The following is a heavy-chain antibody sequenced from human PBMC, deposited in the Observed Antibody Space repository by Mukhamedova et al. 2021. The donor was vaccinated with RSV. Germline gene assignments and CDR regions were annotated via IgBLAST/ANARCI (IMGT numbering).Heavy chain of an antibody. V-gene: IGHV3-23*01. CDR3: ATDPPDCRIGTCSTGDYYY. D-gene: IGHD2-2*02. CDR1: SYA. Sequence: SYAMSWVRQAPGKGLEWVSAISGSGGFTYYADSVKGRFTISRDNSKNTLYLQMSSLRAEDTAAYYCATDPPDCRIGTCSTGDYYY. CDR2: ISGSGGFT. J-gene: IGHJ6*01.